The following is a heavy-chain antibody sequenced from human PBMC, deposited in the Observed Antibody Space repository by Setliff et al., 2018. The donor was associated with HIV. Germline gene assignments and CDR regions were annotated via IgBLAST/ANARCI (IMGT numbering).Heavy chain of an antibody. CDR1: GGSISSSNW. J-gene: IGHJ6*02. D-gene: IGHD1-7*01. CDR3: ARAALLKLPLGYYYGMDV. V-gene: IGHV4-4*02. CDR2: IYHSGST. Sequence: KTSETLSLTCAVSGGSISSSNWWSWVRQPPGKGLEWIGEIYHSGSTNYNPSLKSRVTISVDKSKNHFSLKLSSVTAADTAVYYCARAALLKLPLGYYYGMDVWGQGTTVTVSS.